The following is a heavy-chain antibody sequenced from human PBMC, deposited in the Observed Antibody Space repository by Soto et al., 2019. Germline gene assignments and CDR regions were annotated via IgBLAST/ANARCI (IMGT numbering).Heavy chain of an antibody. D-gene: IGHD4-17*01. V-gene: IGHV3-53*01. CDR1: GFSVSNNY. Sequence: EVQLVESGGGLIQPGGALRLSCAVSGFSVSNNYINWVRQAPGKGLEWVSRVQSGGTTYYSDSVKIRVTVSRDNSKKTLSLQMKSLRVEDTAVYYCARDLLGGEYPDYWGQGTLVTVSS. CDR2: VQSGGTT. CDR3: ARDLLGGEYPDY. J-gene: IGHJ4*02.